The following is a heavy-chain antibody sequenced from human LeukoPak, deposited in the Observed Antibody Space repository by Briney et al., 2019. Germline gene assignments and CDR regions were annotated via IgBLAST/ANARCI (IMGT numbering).Heavy chain of an antibody. V-gene: IGHV3-23*01. D-gene: IGHD2-8*01. CDR1: GFAFSNYA. Sequence: GGSLRLSCAASGFAFSNYAMSWVRQAPAKGLEWVSALSSSGGDTFYADSVKGRFTISRDTSKNTLYLQMYSLRAEDTAVYYCARDLGYCTNGVCHTRFDYWGQGTLVAVSS. J-gene: IGHJ4*02. CDR3: ARDLGYCTNGVCHTRFDY. CDR2: LSSSGGDT.